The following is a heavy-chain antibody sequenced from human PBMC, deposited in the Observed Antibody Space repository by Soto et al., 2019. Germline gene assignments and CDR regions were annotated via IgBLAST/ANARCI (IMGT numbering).Heavy chain of an antibody. CDR2: ISSYGADT. D-gene: IGHD6-19*01. CDR1: GFTFNSYA. V-gene: IGHV3-64D*06. Sequence: GGSLRLSCSASGFTFNSYAMHWVRQAPGKGLEFVSAISSYGADTYYADSVKGRFAISRDNSKNTLYLQMSSLRAEDTALYYCVKEGYMRSDWYGQFDYWGQGALVTVSS. CDR3: VKEGYMRSDWYGQFDY. J-gene: IGHJ4*02.